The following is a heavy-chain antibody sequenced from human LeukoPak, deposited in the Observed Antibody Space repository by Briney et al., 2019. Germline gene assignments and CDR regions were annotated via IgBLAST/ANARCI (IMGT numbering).Heavy chain of an antibody. J-gene: IGHJ3*02. V-gene: IGHV4-31*03. CDR3: ARNYGAGAFDI. CDR1: GASISGGAYY. Sequence: PSETLSLTCTVSGASISGGAYYWGWIRQLPGKGLEWVAYIYHNGSTYYNPSLKSRLTMSVDTSANQFSLKMNSVTAADTAVYYCARNYGAGAFDIWGQGTMVTVSS. CDR2: IYHNGST. D-gene: IGHD4-17*01.